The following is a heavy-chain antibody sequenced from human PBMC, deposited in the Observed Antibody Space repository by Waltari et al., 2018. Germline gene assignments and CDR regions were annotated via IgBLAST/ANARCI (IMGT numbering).Heavy chain of an antibody. CDR1: KFTFRDFA. Sequence: EVQLLESGGRLVQPGGSLRLSCAASKFTFRDFAMSWVRQAPGKGLEWVSTISVSGCSAYYADSVQGRFTISRDNSKNTVYLQMNSLRDEDTAVYFCANSQAVAGSYYFDYWGQGTLVTVSS. CDR3: ANSQAVAGSYYFDY. V-gene: IGHV3-23*01. D-gene: IGHD6-19*01. J-gene: IGHJ4*02. CDR2: ISVSGCSA.